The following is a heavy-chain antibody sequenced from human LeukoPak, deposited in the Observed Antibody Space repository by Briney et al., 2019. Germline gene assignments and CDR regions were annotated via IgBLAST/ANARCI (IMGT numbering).Heavy chain of an antibody. CDR3: ARLTLYSYGNLDY. V-gene: IGHV4-59*01. CDR1: GGSISSYY. Sequence: SETLSLTXTVSGGSISSYYWSWIRQPAGKGLEWIGYIYYSGSTSYNPSLTSRVTISVDTSNNQFSLKLSSVTAADTAVYYCARLTLYSYGNLDYWGQGTLVTVSS. D-gene: IGHD5-18*01. CDR2: IYYSGST. J-gene: IGHJ4*02.